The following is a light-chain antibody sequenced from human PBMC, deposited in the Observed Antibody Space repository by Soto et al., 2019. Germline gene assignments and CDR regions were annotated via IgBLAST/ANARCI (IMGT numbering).Light chain of an antibody. CDR2: GAS. CDR1: QSVSSSY. CDR3: QQYGSSPPT. J-gene: IGKJ1*01. Sequence: EIVLTQSPGTLSLSPGERATLSCRASQSVSSSYLAWYQQKSGQGPRLLIYGASSRATGIPDRFSGSGSGTDLTLTISRLEPEDFAVYYCQQYGSSPPTFGQGTKVEIK. V-gene: IGKV3-20*01.